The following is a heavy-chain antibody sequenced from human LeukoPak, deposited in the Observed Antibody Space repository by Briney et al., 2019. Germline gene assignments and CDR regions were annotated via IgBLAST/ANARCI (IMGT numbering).Heavy chain of an antibody. Sequence: ASVKVSCKASGYAFTGYYMHWVRQAPGQGLEWMGWINPNSGGTNYAQKFQGRVTMTRDTSISTAYMELSRLRSDDTAVYYCARAIVEVQRDIGYCNSTSCYKYSADAFDIWGQGTMVTVSS. V-gene: IGHV1-2*02. CDR1: GYAFTGYY. D-gene: IGHD2-2*02. CDR2: INPNSGGT. J-gene: IGHJ3*02. CDR3: ARAIVEVQRDIGYCNSTSCYKYSADAFDI.